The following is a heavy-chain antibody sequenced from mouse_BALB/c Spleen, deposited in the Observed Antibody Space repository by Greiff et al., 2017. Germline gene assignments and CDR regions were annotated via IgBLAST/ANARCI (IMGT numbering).Heavy chain of an antibody. CDR2: INPGSGGT. V-gene: IGHV1-54*01. D-gene: IGHD2-4*01. Sequence: QVQLQQSGAELVRPGTSVKVSCKASGYAFTNYLIEWVKQRPGQGLEWIGVINPGSGGTNYNEKFKGKATLTADKSSSTAYMQLSSLTSDDSAVYFCAREGVYYDYDGFAYWGQGTLVTVSA. CDR1: GYAFTNYL. J-gene: IGHJ3*01. CDR3: AREGVYYDYDGFAY.